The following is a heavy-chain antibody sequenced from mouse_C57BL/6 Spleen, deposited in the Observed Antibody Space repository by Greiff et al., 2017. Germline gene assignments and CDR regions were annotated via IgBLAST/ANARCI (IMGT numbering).Heavy chain of an antibody. CDR2: IWRGGST. Sequence: QVQLKESGPGLVQPSQSLSITCTVSGFSLTSYGVHWVRQSPGKGLEWLGVIWRGGSTDYNAAFMSRLSITKDNSKSQVFFKMNSLQADDTAIYYCAKNWDYGSSYEGGAMDYWGQGTSVTVSS. J-gene: IGHJ4*01. D-gene: IGHD1-1*01. CDR3: AKNWDYGSSYEGGAMDY. CDR1: GFSLTSYG. V-gene: IGHV2-5*01.